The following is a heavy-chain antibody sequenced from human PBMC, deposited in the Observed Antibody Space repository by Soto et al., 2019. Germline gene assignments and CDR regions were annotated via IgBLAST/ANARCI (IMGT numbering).Heavy chain of an antibody. CDR2: ISAYNGYT. V-gene: IGHV1-18*01. J-gene: IGHJ3*02. CDR3: AREYYDYVWGSYRHDAFDI. D-gene: IGHD3-16*02. Sequence: QVQLVQSGAEVKKPGASVKVSCKASGYTFTSYGISWVRQAPGQGFEWMGWISAYNGYTNYAQKVQGRVTMTKDTSTSTAYMELRSLRSDDTAVYYCAREYYDYVWGSYRHDAFDIWGQGTMVTVSS. CDR1: GYTFTSYG.